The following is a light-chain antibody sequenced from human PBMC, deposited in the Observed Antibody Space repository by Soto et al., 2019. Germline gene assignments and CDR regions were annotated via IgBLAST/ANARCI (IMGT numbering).Light chain of an antibody. CDR1: QSVSSSY. Sequence: EAVLTQSPGTLSLSPGERATLSCRASQSVSSSYLAWYQQKPGQAPRLLIYAASRRATGIPVRFSGSASGTDFTLTISRLEPEDFAVYYCQQYGRTLYTFGQGTKLEIK. CDR2: AAS. J-gene: IGKJ2*01. V-gene: IGKV3-20*01. CDR3: QQYGRTLYT.